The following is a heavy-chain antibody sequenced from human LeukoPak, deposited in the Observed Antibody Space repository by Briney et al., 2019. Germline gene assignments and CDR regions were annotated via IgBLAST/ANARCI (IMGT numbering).Heavy chain of an antibody. Sequence: ASVKVSCKASGYTFTSYYMHWVRQAPGQGLEWTGIINPSGGSTSHAQKFQGRVTMTRDTSTSTVYMELSSLRSEDTAVYYCAAEGIAARPGYYYYYGMDVWGQGTTVTVSS. CDR3: AAEGIAARPGYYYYYGMDV. CDR2: INPSGGST. CDR1: GYTFTSYY. D-gene: IGHD6-6*01. J-gene: IGHJ6*02. V-gene: IGHV1-46*01.